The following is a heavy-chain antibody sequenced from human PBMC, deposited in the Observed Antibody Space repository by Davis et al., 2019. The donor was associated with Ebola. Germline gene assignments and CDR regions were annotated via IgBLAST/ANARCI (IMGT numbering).Heavy chain of an antibody. J-gene: IGHJ1*01. D-gene: IGHD6-13*01. Sequence: MPGGSLRLSCTVSGGSISSYYWSWIRQPPGKGLECIGYIHYSGSTNYNPSLKSRATISVDTSKNQFSLKLSSVTAADTAVYYCARAAVAAAGRGYFQHWGQGTLVTVSS. V-gene: IGHV4-59*12. CDR1: GGSISSYY. CDR2: IHYSGST. CDR3: ARAAVAAAGRGYFQH.